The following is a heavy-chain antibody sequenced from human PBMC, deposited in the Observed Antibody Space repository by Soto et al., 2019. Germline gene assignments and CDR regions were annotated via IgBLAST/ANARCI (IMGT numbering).Heavy chain of an antibody. CDR1: GGSISSTCYF. CDR2: IFYSGST. J-gene: IGHJ4*02. D-gene: IGHD1-26*01. CDR3: AREAGSGDYFDY. V-gene: IGHV4-31*03. Sequence: QVQLQESGPGLVKPSQTLSLTCTVSGGSISSTCYFWTWIRQHPGKGLEWIGYIFYSGSTFHNPSLKRRVTLSVDTSKTQFSLELSSVTAADTAVYYCAREAGSGDYFDYWGQGTLVTVSS.